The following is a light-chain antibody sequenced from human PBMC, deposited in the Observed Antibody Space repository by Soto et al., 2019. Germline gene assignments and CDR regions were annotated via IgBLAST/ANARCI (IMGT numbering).Light chain of an antibody. J-gene: IGKJ5*01. CDR2: DAS. CDR3: QQRSNWPIT. V-gene: IGKV3-11*01. Sequence: EIVLTQTPAPLSFSPGERAPLSFRASQSVSSYLAWYQQKPGQAPRLLIYDASNRATGIPARFSGSGSGTDFTLTISSLEPEDFAVYYCQQRSNWPITFGQGTRLEIK. CDR1: QSVSSY.